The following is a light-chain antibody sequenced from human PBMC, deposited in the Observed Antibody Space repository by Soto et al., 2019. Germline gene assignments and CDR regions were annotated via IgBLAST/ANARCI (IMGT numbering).Light chain of an antibody. CDR3: CSYVTTPEI. J-gene: IGLJ1*01. CDR2: EVT. Sequence: QSVLAQPASVSGSPGQSITISCTGTSTDVGAYNYIAWYQQHPGKAPKLIIYEVTNRPSGVSYRFSASKSGNTASLTISGLHSEDEADYYCCSYVTTPEIFGTGTKVTVL. V-gene: IGLV2-14*01. CDR1: STDVGAYNY.